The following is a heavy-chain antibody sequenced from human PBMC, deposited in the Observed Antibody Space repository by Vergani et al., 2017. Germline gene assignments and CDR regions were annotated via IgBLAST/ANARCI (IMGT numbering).Heavy chain of an antibody. CDR3: ARELDRGGAFDI. Sequence: QVQLVESGGGVVQPGRSLRLSCAASGFTFSSYAMHWVRQAPGKGLEWVAVISYDGSNKYYADSVKGRFTISRDNSKNTLYLQMNSLRAEDTAVYYCARELDRGGAFDIWGQGTMVTVSS. CDR2: ISYDGSNK. V-gene: IGHV3-30*04. D-gene: IGHD1-1*01. CDR1: GFTFSSYA. J-gene: IGHJ3*02.